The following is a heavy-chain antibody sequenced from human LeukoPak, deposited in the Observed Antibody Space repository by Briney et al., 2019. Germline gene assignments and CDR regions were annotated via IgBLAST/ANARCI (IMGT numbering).Heavy chain of an antibody. V-gene: IGHV3-43*02. J-gene: IGHJ4*02. CDR1: GFTFEDFA. D-gene: IGHD6-13*01. CDR2: ISGEGGST. CDR3: AKGRRYSSSWYDY. Sequence: PGGSLRLSXAASGFTFEDFAMHWVRQAPGKGLEWVSLISGEGGSTYYADSVKGRFTISRDNSKNSLYLQMNTLRSEDTALYYCAKGRRYSSSWYDYWGQGTLVTVSS.